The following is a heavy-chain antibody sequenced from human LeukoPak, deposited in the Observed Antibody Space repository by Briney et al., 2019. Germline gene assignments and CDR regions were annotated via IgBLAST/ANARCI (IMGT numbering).Heavy chain of an antibody. Sequence: PGGSLRLSCAASGFTFSSYAMHWVRQAPGKGLEWVAVISYDGSNKYYADSVKGRFTISRDNSKNTLYLQMNSLRAEGTAVYYCHVDTAMVEADAFDIWGQGTMVTVSS. J-gene: IGHJ3*02. CDR1: GFTFSSYA. D-gene: IGHD5-18*01. V-gene: IGHV3-30-3*01. CDR2: ISYDGSNK. CDR3: HVDTAMVEADAFDI.